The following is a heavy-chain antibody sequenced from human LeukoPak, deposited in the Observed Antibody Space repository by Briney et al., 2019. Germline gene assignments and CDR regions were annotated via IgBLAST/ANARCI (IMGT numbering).Heavy chain of an antibody. CDR3: ARVKRALDAFDI. V-gene: IGHV3-21*01. CDR2: ISSSSSYI. J-gene: IGHJ3*02. CDR1: GFTFSSYS. Sequence: GGSLRLSCAASGFTFSSYSMNWVRQAPAKGLEWVSSISSSSSYIYYADSVKGRFTISRDNAKNSLYLQMNSLRAEDTAVYYCARVKRALDAFDIWGQGTMVTVSS. D-gene: IGHD1-1*01.